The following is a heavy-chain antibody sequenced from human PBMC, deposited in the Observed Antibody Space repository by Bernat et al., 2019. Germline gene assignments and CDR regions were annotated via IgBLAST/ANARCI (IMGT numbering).Heavy chain of an antibody. V-gene: IGHV3-30*02. CDR3: AKSVYSSDNYGMDV. J-gene: IGHJ6*02. Sequence: QVHLVESGGGVVQPGGSLRLSCAASGFTFSSFGMHWVRQAPGKGLEWVALIRYDGSKKYYADSVTGQVTISRENSKNMLYLQMNSLRAEDTAVYYCAKSVYSSDNYGMDVWGQGTTVTVSS. D-gene: IGHD6-19*01. CDR2: IRYDGSKK. CDR1: GFTFSSFG.